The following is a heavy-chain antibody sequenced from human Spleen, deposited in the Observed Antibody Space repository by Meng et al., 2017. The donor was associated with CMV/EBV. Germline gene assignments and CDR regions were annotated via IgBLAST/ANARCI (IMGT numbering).Heavy chain of an antibody. D-gene: IGHD5-18*01. CDR1: GFIFYNYY. Sequence: GESLKISCAASGFIFYNYYMTWIRQAPGKGLEWVAYIGGSGSTTYYADSVKGRFTISRDNGKDSLYLQMDSLRSEDTAVYYCARGRLLPRRGYSYGASYFDYWGQGTLVTVSS. J-gene: IGHJ4*02. CDR2: IGGSGSTT. V-gene: IGHV3-11*01. CDR3: ARGRLLPRRGYSYGASYFDY.